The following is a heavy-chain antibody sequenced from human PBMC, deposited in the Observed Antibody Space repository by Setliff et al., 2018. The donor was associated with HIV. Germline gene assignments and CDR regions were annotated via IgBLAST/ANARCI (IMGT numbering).Heavy chain of an antibody. J-gene: IGHJ4*02. CDR2: VSNSGST. CDR3: ARVPSRYCSPTTCPFFFDY. V-gene: IGHV4-39*01. Sequence: SETLSLTCAVSGGSISSRSHYWGWIRQPPGKGLEWIGSVSNSGSTYYNPSLKSRFTISVDVSKNQFSLKLTSVTAADTAVYYCARVPSRYCSPTTCPFFFDYWGQGTLVTVSS. D-gene: IGHD2-15*01. CDR1: GGSISSRSHY.